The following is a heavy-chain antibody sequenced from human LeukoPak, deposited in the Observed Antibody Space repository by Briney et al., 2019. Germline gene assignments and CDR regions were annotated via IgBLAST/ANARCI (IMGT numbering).Heavy chain of an antibody. CDR3: ASRLKCSGGSCYSGGYYFDY. J-gene: IGHJ4*02. CDR1: GGSISSYY. V-gene: IGHV4-59*05. Sequence: PSETLSLTCTVSGGSISSYYWSWIRQPPGKGLDWIGSIYYSGSTYYNPSLKSLVTISVDTSNNQFSLKLSSVTAADTAVYYCASRLKCSGGSCYSGGYYFDYWGQGTLVTVSS. D-gene: IGHD2-15*01. CDR2: IYYSGST.